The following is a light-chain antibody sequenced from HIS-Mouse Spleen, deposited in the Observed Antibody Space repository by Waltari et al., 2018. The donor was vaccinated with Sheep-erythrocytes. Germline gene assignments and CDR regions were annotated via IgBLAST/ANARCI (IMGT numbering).Light chain of an antibody. V-gene: IGLV3-10*01. J-gene: IGLJ2*01. CDR2: EDS. CDR1: ALPKKY. CDR3: YSTDSSGNHRV. Sequence: SYELTQPPSVSVSPGQTARITCSGDALPKKYAYWYQQKSGQAPVLAISEDSKRPSGIPERFCGSSSGTMATLTISGAQVEDEADYYCYSTDSSGNHRVFGGGTKLTVL.